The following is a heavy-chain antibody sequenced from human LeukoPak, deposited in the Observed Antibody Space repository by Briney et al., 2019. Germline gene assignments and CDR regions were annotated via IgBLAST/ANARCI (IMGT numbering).Heavy chain of an antibody. CDR2: INPNSGGT. J-gene: IGHJ4*02. D-gene: IGHD6-13*01. CDR1: GYTFTGYY. Sequence: GASVKVSSTASGYTFTGYYMHWVRQAPRQRRERMGWINPNSGGTNYAQKFQGRVTMTRDTSISTAYMELSRLRSDDTAVYYCATRAAAFDYWGQGTLVTVSS. V-gene: IGHV1-2*02. CDR3: ATRAAAFDY.